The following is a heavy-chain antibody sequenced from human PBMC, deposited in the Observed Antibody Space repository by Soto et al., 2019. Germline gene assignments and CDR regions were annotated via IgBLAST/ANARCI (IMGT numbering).Heavy chain of an antibody. V-gene: IGHV1-18*01. J-gene: IGHJ4*02. Sequence: ASVKVSCKASGYTFTSYGISWVRQAPGQGLEWMGWISAYNGNTNYAQKLQGRVTMTTDTSTSTAYMELRSLRSDDTAVYYCARDWYYYDSSGYSDYWGQGTLVTVS. CDR1: GYTFTSYG. CDR3: ARDWYYYDSSGYSDY. D-gene: IGHD3-22*01. CDR2: ISAYNGNT.